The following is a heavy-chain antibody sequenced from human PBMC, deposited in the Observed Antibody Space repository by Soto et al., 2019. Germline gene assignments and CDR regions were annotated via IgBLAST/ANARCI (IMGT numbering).Heavy chain of an antibody. CDR2: IKQDGREK. J-gene: IGHJ4*02. V-gene: IGHV3-7*05. D-gene: IGHD6-25*01. CDR1: GFTFSSYW. CDR3: AKSLSAISGDS. Sequence: EVQLVESGGGLVQSGGSMRLSCAASGFTFSSYWMRWVRQGPGKGPEWVANIKQDGREKYYADSVQGRVTISRDNAKNSLYLQMTSLRAEDTAVYRCAKSLSAISGDSWGQGTLVTVSS.